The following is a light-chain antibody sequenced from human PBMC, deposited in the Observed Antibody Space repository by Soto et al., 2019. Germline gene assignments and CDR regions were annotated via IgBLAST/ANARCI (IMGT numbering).Light chain of an antibody. CDR3: QSYDSSNSWV. J-gene: IGLJ3*02. Sequence: NFMLTQPHSVSESPGKTVTISCTGSSGSIASNYVQWYQQRPGSAPTTVIYEDNQGPSGVPDRFSGSIDSSSNSASLTISGLKTEDEADYDWQSYDSSNSWVFGGGTKLTVL. V-gene: IGLV6-57*02. CDR2: EDN. CDR1: SGSIASNY.